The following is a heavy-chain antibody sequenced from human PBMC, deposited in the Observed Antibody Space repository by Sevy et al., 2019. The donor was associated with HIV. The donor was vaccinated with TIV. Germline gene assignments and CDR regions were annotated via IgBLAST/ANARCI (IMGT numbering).Heavy chain of an antibody. D-gene: IGHD1-20*01. Sequence: GGYLRLSCAASGVTFSSYAMSWVRQAPGKGLEWVSAISGSGGSTYYADSVKGRFTISRDNSKNTLYLQMNSLRAEDTAVNCCAKDGYKPSVGDENYYYYYMDVWGKGTTVTVSS. J-gene: IGHJ6*03. CDR3: AKDGYKPSVGDENYYYYYMDV. CDR2: ISGSGGST. CDR1: GVTFSSYA. V-gene: IGHV3-23*01.